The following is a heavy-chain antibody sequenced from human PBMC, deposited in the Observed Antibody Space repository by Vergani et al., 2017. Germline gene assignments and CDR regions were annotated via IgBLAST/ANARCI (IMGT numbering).Heavy chain of an antibody. V-gene: IGHV3-21*02. CDR1: GFTFSTYS. CDR3: ATDKMIGRWMQFVY. J-gene: IGHJ4*02. Sequence: VQLVESAGGVVQPGGSLRLSCAASGFTFSTYSMNWVRQAPGKGLEWVSTINSRSNYIHYADSVKGRFIISRDNANNSVYLQMNSLRVEDTAVYYCATDKMIGRWMQFVYWGQGTLVSVSS. CDR2: INSRSNYI. D-gene: IGHD5-24*01.